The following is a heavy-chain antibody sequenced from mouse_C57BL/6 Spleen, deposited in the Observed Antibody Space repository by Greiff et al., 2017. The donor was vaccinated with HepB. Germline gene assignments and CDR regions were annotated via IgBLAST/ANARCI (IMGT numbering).Heavy chain of an antibody. CDR2: IYPGSGNT. D-gene: IGHD1-1*01. Sequence: QVQLQQSGAELVRPGASVKLSCKASGYTFTDYYINWVKQRPGQGLEWIARIYPGSGNTYYNEKFKGKATLTAEKSSSTAYMQLSSLTSEDSAVYYCARSEGYYGCAGGFDYWGKGTTLTVSS. J-gene: IGHJ2*01. V-gene: IGHV1-76*01. CDR3: ARSEGYYGCAGGFDY. CDR1: GYTFTDYY.